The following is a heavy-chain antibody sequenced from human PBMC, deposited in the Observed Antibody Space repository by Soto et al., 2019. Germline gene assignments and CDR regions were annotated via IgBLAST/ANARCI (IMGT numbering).Heavy chain of an antibody. Sequence: GGSLRLSCAASGFTFSSYAMSWVRQAPGKGLEWVSAISGSGGSTYYADSVKGRFTISRDNSKNTLYLQMNSLRAEDTAVYYCAKGNVVVPAVPPGSDWFDPWGQGTLVTVSS. D-gene: IGHD2-2*01. V-gene: IGHV3-23*01. CDR3: AKGNVVVPAVPPGSDWFDP. CDR1: GFTFSSYA. CDR2: ISGSGGST. J-gene: IGHJ5*02.